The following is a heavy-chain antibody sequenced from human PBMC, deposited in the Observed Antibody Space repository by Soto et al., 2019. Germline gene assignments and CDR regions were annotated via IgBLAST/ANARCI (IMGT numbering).Heavy chain of an antibody. J-gene: IGHJ4*02. CDR3: ASVTFGGVVLAH. CDR1: ADSFSKYY. Sequence: PSETLYLTCSVSADSFSKYYWTWIRQPPGEGLEWIGYIYFNGNTNYNPSLKGRVTISIDTSKKQFSLNLSSVTAADTAVYYCASVTFGGVVLAHWGQGTLVTVSS. CDR2: IYFNGNT. D-gene: IGHD3-16*01. V-gene: IGHV4-59*01.